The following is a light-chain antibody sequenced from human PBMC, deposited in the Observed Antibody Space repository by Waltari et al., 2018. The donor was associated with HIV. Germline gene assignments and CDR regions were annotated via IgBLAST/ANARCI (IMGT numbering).Light chain of an antibody. Sequence: DIRLTQSPSTLSASAGDRVAITCRAGQNVGAFLAWYQQKPGKPPNLLIFQASILEGGVPSRFSGSVSGSDFTLTINGLQSDDFATYYCHQYASFSGTFGQGTKVELK. CDR3: HQYASFSGT. J-gene: IGKJ1*01. CDR2: QAS. V-gene: IGKV1-5*03. CDR1: QNVGAF.